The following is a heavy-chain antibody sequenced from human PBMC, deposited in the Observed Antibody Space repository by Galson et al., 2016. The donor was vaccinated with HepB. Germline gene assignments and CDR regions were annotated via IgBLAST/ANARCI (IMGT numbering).Heavy chain of an antibody. Sequence: SLRLSCAASGFTFSSYAMYWVRQAPGKGLEWVAVISYDGSNKYYADSVKGRLTIPRDNSKNTLYLQINSLRAEDTAVYYCARDYYGGNSVVCAYWGQGTLVTVSS. V-gene: IGHV3-30-3*01. CDR3: ARDYYGGNSVVCAY. J-gene: IGHJ4*02. CDR1: GFTFSSYA. D-gene: IGHD4-23*01. CDR2: ISYDGSNK.